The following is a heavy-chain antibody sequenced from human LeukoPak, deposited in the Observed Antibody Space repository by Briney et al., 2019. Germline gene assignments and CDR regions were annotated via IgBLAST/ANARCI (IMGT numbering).Heavy chain of an antibody. D-gene: IGHD1-26*01. CDR1: GFIFTNYG. Sequence: GGSLRLSCAAPGFIFTNYGMHWVRQAPGKGLEWVAIISFDGRIEYYVDSVKGRFTISRDKSKNTLYLQMNSLRPEDTAVYYCAKERASMGADAFDIWGQGTMVTVPS. CDR3: AKERASMGADAFDI. V-gene: IGHV3-30*18. CDR2: ISFDGRIE. J-gene: IGHJ3*02.